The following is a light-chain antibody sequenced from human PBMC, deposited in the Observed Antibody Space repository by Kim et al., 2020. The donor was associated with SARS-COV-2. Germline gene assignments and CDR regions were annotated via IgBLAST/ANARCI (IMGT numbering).Light chain of an antibody. CDR1: KLGDKY. V-gene: IGLV3-1*01. Sequence: VSPGQTARLTCSGDKLGDKYACWYQQKPGQSPVLVIYQDSKRPSGIPERFSGSNSGNTATLTISGTQAMDEADYYCQAWDSSTVVFGGGTQLTVL. CDR2: QDS. CDR3: QAWDSSTVV. J-gene: IGLJ2*01.